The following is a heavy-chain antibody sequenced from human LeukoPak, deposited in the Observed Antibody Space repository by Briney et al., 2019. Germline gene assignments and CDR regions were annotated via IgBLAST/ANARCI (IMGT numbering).Heavy chain of an antibody. D-gene: IGHD4-4*01. CDR3: TKGSNYVIDY. V-gene: IGHV3-30*18. J-gene: IGHJ4*02. CDR2: IAYDGSNK. Sequence: GRSLRLSCAVSGFTFRDYAMHWVRQAPGKGLEWVAVIAYDGSNKYYAESVKGRFTISRDNSKNTLYLQMNSLGAEDTAIYYCTKGSNYVIDYWGQGTLVTVSS. CDR1: GFTFRDYA.